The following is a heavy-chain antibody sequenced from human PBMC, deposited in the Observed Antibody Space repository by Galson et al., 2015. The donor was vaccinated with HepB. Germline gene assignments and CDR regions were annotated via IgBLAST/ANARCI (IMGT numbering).Heavy chain of an antibody. CDR1: GFTLSSYA. CDR3: VKDRLGNYHGMDV. V-gene: IGHV3-64D*06. D-gene: IGHD7-27*01. CDR2: ISSNGGST. Sequence: SLRLSCAASGFTLSSYAMHWVRQAPGKGLQYVSAISSNGGSTYYADSVKGRFTISRDNSKNTLYLQMSSLRTEDTAVYYCVKDRLGNYHGMDVWGQGTTVAVSS. J-gene: IGHJ6*02.